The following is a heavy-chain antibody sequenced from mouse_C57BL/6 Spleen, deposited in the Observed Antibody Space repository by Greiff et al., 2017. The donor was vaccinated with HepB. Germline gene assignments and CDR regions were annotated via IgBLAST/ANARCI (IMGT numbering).Heavy chain of an antibody. Sequence: QVQLQQSGAELVKPGASVKISCKASGYAFSSYWMNWVKQRSGKGLEWIGQIYPGDGDTNYNGKFKGKATLTADKSSSTAYMQLSSLTSEDSAVYFGARGYDGYYSWFAYWGQGTLVTVSA. CDR2: IYPGDGDT. CDR1: GYAFSSYW. CDR3: ARGYDGYYSWFAY. J-gene: IGHJ3*01. D-gene: IGHD2-3*01. V-gene: IGHV1-80*01.